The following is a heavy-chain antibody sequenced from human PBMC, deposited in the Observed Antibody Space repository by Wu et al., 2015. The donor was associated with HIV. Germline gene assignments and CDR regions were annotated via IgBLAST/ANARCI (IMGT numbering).Heavy chain of an antibody. J-gene: IGHJ6*03. CDR2: VNPNIGNV. CDR3: ARDRGRRVTNMDV. Sequence: QVQLVQSGAEVKKPGASVKVSCKAFGYTFTRYDINWVRQTTGQGLEWMGVVNPNIGNVGSAQKFQGRVTMTRDTSMSTFYMELSSLRSDDTAVYYCARDRGRRVTNMDVWGKGTTVTVSS. V-gene: IGHV1-8*01. D-gene: IGHD2-21*02. CDR1: GYTFTRYD.